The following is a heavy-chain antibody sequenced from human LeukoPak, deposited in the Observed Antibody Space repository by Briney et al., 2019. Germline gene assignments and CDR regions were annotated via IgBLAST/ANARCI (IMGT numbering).Heavy chain of an antibody. J-gene: IGHJ6*03. D-gene: IGHD3-3*01. CDR2: IYYSGST. Sequence: PSETLSLTCTVSGGSISSSSYYWGWIRQPPGKGLEWIGSIYYSGSTYYNPSLKSRVTISVDTSKNQFSLKLSSVTAADTAVYYCARAGFWRGYLAYYMDVWGKGTTVTVSS. CDR1: GGSISSSSYY. CDR3: ARAGFWRGYLAYYMDV. V-gene: IGHV4-39*07.